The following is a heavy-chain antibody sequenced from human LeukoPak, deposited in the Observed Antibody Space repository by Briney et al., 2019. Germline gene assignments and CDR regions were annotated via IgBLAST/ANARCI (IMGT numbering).Heavy chain of an antibody. J-gene: IGHJ4*02. CDR2: IKQDGSEK. Sequence: QAGGSLRLSCAASGFTFSSYWMSWVRQAPGKGLEWVANIKQDGSEKYYVDSVKGRFTISRDNSKNTLYLQMNSLRAEDTAVYYCARVFPYNWNNPLDYWGQGTLVTVSS. CDR3: ARVFPYNWNNPLDY. CDR1: GFTFSSYW. D-gene: IGHD1/OR15-1a*01. V-gene: IGHV3-7*01.